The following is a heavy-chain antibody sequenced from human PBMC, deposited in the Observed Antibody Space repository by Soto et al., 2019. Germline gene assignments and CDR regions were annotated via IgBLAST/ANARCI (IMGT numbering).Heavy chain of an antibody. D-gene: IGHD3-10*01. V-gene: IGHV1-18*04. CDR3: ARDYYYGVWSNPSASYMDF. Sequence: QVQLVQSGTEVKEPGASVKVSCKASGYTFSSYGISWVRQAPGQGLEWMGWISARNGDTNYAQKFQGRVTMTTDTFTGRVYMERRSLRSDDTAMYYCARDYYYGVWSNPSASYMDFWGQGAMVTVSS. CDR1: GYTFSSYG. J-gene: IGHJ6*02. CDR2: ISARNGDT.